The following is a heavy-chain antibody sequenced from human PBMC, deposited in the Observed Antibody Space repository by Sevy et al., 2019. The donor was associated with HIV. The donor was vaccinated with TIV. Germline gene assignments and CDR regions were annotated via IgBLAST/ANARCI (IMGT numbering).Heavy chain of an antibody. V-gene: IGHV3-30-3*01. Sequence: GGSLRLSCAASGFAFSTHAMHWVRQAPCKGLEWVAVISYEGTETFYAASVEGRFTISRDNSKNMLSLQINSLKPEDTAVYYCARDGGYSIKWYPLYWGQGTTVTVSS. CDR1: GFAFSTHA. CDR3: ARDGGYSIKWYPLY. CDR2: ISYEGTET. J-gene: IGHJ6*02. D-gene: IGHD1-26*01.